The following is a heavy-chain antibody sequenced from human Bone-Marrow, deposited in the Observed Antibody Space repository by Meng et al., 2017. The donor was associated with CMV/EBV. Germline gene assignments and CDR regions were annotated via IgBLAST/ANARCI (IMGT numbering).Heavy chain of an antibody. Sequence: GSLRLSCAVYGGSFSGYYWSWIRQPPGKGLEWIGEINHSGSTNYNPSLKSRVTISVDTSKNQFSLKLSSVTAADTAVYYCVRGDFWSGYYTGRLFDYWGQGTMVTVSS. CDR3: VRGDFWSGYYTGRLFDY. D-gene: IGHD3-3*01. V-gene: IGHV4-34*01. CDR1: GGSFSGYY. J-gene: IGHJ4*02. CDR2: INHSGST.